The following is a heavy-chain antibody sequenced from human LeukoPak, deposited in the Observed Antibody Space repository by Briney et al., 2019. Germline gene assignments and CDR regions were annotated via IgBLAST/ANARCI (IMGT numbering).Heavy chain of an antibody. CDR3: AREIVSSASFDY. V-gene: IGHV3-21*01. CDR2: ISSSSSYI. Sequence: GGSLRLSCAASGFTFSSYSMNWVRQAPGKGLEWVSSISSSSSYIYYADSLKGRFTIPRDNSKNSLYLQMNSLRAEDTAVYYCAREIVSSASFDYWGQGTLVTVSS. D-gene: IGHD3-22*01. J-gene: IGHJ4*02. CDR1: GFTFSSYS.